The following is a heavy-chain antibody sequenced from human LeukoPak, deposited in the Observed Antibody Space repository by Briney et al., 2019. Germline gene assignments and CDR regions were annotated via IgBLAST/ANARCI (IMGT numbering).Heavy chain of an antibody. CDR2: INHSGST. CDR3: ARGGFGSGWSYFDY. D-gene: IGHD6-19*01. V-gene: IGHV4-34*01. CDR1: GESFSGFY. J-gene: IGHJ4*02. Sequence: SETLSLTCAVYGESFSGFYWSWIRQPPGKGLEWIGEINHSGSTNYNPSPKSRVTISVDTSKNQFSLKLNSVTAADTAVFYCARGGFGSGWSYFDYWGQGTLVTVSS.